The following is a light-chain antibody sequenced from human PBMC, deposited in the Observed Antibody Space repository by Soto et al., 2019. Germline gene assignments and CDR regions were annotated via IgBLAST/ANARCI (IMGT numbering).Light chain of an antibody. CDR2: WAP. V-gene: IGKV4-1*01. J-gene: IGKJ1*01. Sequence: DTVMTQSPESVAASVGERATMRCKSSQGLLYSLDNKSYLAWYQQKPGQPPKLLIYWAPTRASGVPDRFSGSGSGTDFTLTINSLQAEDVAVYYCQQYFHTPRTVGQGTKVDSK. CDR3: QQYFHTPRT. CDR1: QGLLYSLDNKSY.